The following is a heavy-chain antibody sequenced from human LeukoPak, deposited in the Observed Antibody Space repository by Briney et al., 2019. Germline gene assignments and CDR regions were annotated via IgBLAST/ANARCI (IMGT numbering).Heavy chain of an antibody. Sequence: TETLSVTCAVSDDSFTSHYWTWIRQPPGKGLEWIGYISYIGSTNYNHSLKSRVTISIDTSKNQFSLELSSVTAADTAVYYCARDLVTVTKGFDIWGQGTMVSVSS. CDR3: ARDLVTVTKGFDI. D-gene: IGHD4-17*01. CDR1: DDSFTSHY. V-gene: IGHV4-59*11. CDR2: ISYIGST. J-gene: IGHJ3*02.